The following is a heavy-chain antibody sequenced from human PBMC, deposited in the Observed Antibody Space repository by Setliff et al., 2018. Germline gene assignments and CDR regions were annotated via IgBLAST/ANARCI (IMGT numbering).Heavy chain of an antibody. CDR2: TYSSGST. D-gene: IGHD5-12*01. J-gene: IGHJ6*03. V-gene: IGHV4-4*08. CDR1: GGSISSYH. Sequence: SETLSLTCSVSGGSISSYHWSWIRQPPGKGLEWIGSTYSSGSTNYNPSLKSRVTISLDTSKNLFSLNLSSVTAADTAVYYCARVLGYNGYWNYYIYYFMDVWGKGSTVTVSS. CDR3: ARVLGYNGYWNYYIYYFMDV.